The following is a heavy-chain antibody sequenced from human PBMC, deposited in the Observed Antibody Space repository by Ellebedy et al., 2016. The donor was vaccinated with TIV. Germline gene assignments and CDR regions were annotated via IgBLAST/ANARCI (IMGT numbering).Heavy chain of an antibody. V-gene: IGHV3-7*01. D-gene: IGHD3-16*01. Sequence: PGGSLRLSCAASGFSFRSYWMSWVRQAPGKGLEWVANIYQDGSDQNYVDSMKGRFTISRDNAKNSLYLQMNSLRVEDTAVYYCARRGSYGDYAVQINNWFDRWGQGTLVTVYS. J-gene: IGHJ5*02. CDR1: GFSFRSYW. CDR2: IYQDGSDQ. CDR3: ARRGSYGDYAVQINNWFDR.